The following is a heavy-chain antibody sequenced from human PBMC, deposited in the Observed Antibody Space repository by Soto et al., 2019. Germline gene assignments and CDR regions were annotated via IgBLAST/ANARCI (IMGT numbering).Heavy chain of an antibody. CDR3: ARGVYYGSPDV. V-gene: IGHV4-34*01. CDR1: GGSFSGYY. CDR2: INHSGST. Sequence: SETLSLTCAVYGGSFSGYYWSWIRQPPGKGLEWIGEINHSGSTNYNPSLKSRVTISVDTSKNQFSLKLSSVTAADTAVYYCARGVYYGSPDVWGKGTTVTVSS. J-gene: IGHJ6*04. D-gene: IGHD3-10*01.